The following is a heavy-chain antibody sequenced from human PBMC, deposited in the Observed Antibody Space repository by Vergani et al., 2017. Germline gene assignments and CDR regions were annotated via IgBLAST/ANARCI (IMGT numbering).Heavy chain of an antibody. V-gene: IGHV3-15*01. CDR3: TTELVYGPRGDY. D-gene: IGHD2-8*01. Sequence: EVQLVESGGGLVQPGGSLRLSCAASGFTFSNAWMSWVRQAPGKGLEWVGRIKSKTDGGTTDYAAPVKGRFTISRDDSKNTLYLQMNSLKTDDTAVYYCTTELVYGPRGDYWGQGTLVTVSS. CDR1: GFTFSNAW. J-gene: IGHJ4*02. CDR2: IKSKTDGGTT.